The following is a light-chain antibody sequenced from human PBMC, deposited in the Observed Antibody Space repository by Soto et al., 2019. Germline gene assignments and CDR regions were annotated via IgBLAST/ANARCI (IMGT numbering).Light chain of an antibody. CDR1: QSVSSY. V-gene: IGKV3-11*01. Sequence: EIVMTQSPATLSVSPGERVTLSCRASQSVSSYLLWYQQKPGQAPRLLIYGASNRAAGIPARFSGSGSGTDFTLTISSLEPEDFAVYYCQHRMNWPLTFGQGTRLEIK. J-gene: IGKJ5*01. CDR2: GAS. CDR3: QHRMNWPLT.